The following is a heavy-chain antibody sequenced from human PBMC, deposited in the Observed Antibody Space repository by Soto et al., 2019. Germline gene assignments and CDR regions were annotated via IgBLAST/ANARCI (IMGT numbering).Heavy chain of an antibody. V-gene: IGHV1-2*04. CDR2: INSKSGGT. J-gene: IGHJ3*02. CDR1: GYIFTNYA. Sequence: ASVKVSCKASGYIFTNYAIHCVRQAPGQRLEWMGWINSKSGGTNYVQKFQGWDTMTRDTSISTVYMELIRLKSDDTAIYYCARGGSSSWYSPTDAFDIWGQGTMVTVSS. CDR3: ARGGSSSWYSPTDAFDI. D-gene: IGHD6-13*01.